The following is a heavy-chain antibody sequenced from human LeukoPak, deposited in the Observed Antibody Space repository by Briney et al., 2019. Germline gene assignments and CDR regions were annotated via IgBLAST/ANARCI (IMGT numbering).Heavy chain of an antibody. V-gene: IGHV3-7*05. CDR2: INQDGSEK. D-gene: IGHD6-25*01. CDR1: GFTFDNYW. CDR3: ARDGSAWDY. Sequence: GGSLRLSCAASGFTFDNYWMTWVRQAPGKGLEWVANINQDGSEKYYVDSVKGRFSISRDNAKNSLYLQINSLRAEDTAVYFCARDGSAWDYWGQGTLVTVSS. J-gene: IGHJ4*02.